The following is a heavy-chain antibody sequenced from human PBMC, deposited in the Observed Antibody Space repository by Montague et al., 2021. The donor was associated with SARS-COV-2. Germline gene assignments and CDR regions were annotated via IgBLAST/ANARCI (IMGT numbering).Heavy chain of an antibody. D-gene: IGHD3-3*01. CDR2: IYYSGST. Sequence: SETLSLTYTVSGDSVSSGSYYWSWIRQPPGKGLEWIGYIYYSGSTNYNPSLKSRVTISVDTSKNQFSLKLSSVTAADTAVYYCARHPWHITIFGVVTRYGMDVWGQGTTVTVSS. J-gene: IGHJ6*02. CDR3: ARHPWHITIFGVVTRYGMDV. V-gene: IGHV4-61*01. CDR1: GDSVSSGSYY.